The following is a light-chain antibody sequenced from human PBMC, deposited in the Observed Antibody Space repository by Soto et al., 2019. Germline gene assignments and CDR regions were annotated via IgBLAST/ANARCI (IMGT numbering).Light chain of an antibody. J-gene: IGLJ2*01. V-gene: IGLV2-14*01. CDR3: SSYAGNNTLVL. CDR1: SSDIGGYNY. Sequence: QSALTQPASVSGSPGQSITISCTGTSSDIGGYNYVSWFQQHPGKAPKLIIYDVNNRPSGVSNRFSGSKSGTTASLAISGLQAEDEAEYFCSSYAGNNTLVLFGGGTKLTVL. CDR2: DVN.